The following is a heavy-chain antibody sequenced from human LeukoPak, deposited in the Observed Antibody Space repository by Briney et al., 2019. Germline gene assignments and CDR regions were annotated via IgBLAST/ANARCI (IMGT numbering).Heavy chain of an antibody. D-gene: IGHD3-16*02. CDR1: GFIFSSYA. Sequence: AGGSLRLSCAASGFIFSSYAMTWVRQAPGKGLEWVSAISGSGGSTYYSDSVKGRFTISRDNPKNTLYLQMNSLSAEDSAVYYWGGGGGDNVWGSYRGDYWGQGTLVTVSS. J-gene: IGHJ4*02. V-gene: IGHV3-23*01. CDR2: ISGSGGST. CDR3: GGGGGDNVWGSYRGDY.